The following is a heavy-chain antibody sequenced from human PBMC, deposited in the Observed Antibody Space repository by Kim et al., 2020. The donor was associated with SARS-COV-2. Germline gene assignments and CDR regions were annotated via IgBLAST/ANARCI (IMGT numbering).Heavy chain of an antibody. CDR1: GFTFSSYE. Sequence: GGSLRLPCAASGFTFSSYEMNWVRQAPGKGLEWVSYISSSGSTIYYADSVKGRFTISRDNAKNSLYLQMNSLRAEDTAVYYCARALQYSSSSGSAFDIWGQGTMVTVSS. CDR2: ISSSGSTI. V-gene: IGHV3-48*03. J-gene: IGHJ3*02. D-gene: IGHD6-6*01. CDR3: ARALQYSSSSGSAFDI.